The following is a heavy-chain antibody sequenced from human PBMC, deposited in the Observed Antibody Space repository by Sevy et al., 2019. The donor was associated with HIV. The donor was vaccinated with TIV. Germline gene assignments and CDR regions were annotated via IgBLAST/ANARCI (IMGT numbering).Heavy chain of an antibody. V-gene: IGHV1-69*13. CDR1: GGTFSSYA. D-gene: IGHD5-18*01. CDR2: IIPIFGTA. Sequence: ASVKVSCKASGGTFSSYAISWVRQAPGQGLEWMGGIIPIFGTANYAQKFQGRVTITADESTSTAYMELSSLRSEDTAVYYCARALLWDTAMVYFDYWGQGTLVTVSS. J-gene: IGHJ4*02. CDR3: ARALLWDTAMVYFDY.